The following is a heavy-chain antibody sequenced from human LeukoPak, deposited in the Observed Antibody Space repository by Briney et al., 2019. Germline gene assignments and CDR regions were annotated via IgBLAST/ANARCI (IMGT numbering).Heavy chain of an antibody. Sequence: PSETLSLTCTVSGGSISSYYWSWIRQPPAKGLEWIGYIYYSGSTNYNPSLKSRVTISVDTSKNQFSLKLSSVAAADTAVYYCARDRGSGWYGYWGQGTLVTVSS. CDR3: ARDRGSGWYGY. D-gene: IGHD6-19*01. CDR1: GGSISSYY. V-gene: IGHV4-59*01. J-gene: IGHJ4*02. CDR2: IYYSGST.